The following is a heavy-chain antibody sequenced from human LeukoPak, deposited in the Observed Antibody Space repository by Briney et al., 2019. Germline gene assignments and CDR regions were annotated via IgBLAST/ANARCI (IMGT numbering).Heavy chain of an antibody. J-gene: IGHJ4*02. CDR1: GFTFSSYW. CDR3: ARDLARGSGSEPTPSFDY. V-gene: IGHV3-7*03. D-gene: IGHD3-10*01. CDR2: IKQDGSEK. Sequence: GSLRLSCAASGFTFSSYWMSWVRQAPGKGLEWVANIKQDGSEKYYADSVKGRFTISRDNAKNSLYLQMNSLRAEDTAVYYCARDLARGSGSEPTPSFDYWGQGTLVTVSS.